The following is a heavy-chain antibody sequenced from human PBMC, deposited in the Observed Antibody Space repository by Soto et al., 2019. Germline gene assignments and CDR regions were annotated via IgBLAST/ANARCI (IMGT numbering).Heavy chain of an antibody. V-gene: IGHV3-33*01. CDR1: GFTFSSYG. CDR2: IWYDGSNK. Sequence: QVQLVESGGGVVQPGRSLRLSCAASGFTFSSYGMHWVRQAPGKGLEWVAVIWYDGSNKYYADSVKGRFTISRDNSKKTLYLQMNSLRAEDTAVYYCARDGVYCSSTSCYDGHYYYYYGMDVWGQGTTVTVSS. CDR3: ARDGVYCSSTSCYDGHYYYYYGMDV. D-gene: IGHD2-2*01. J-gene: IGHJ6*02.